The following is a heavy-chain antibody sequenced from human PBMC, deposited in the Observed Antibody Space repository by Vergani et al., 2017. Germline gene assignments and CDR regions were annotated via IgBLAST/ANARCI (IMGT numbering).Heavy chain of an antibody. CDR2: ISSSGSTI. CDR1: GFTFSAYY. J-gene: IGHJ6*03. Sequence: QVQLVESGGGLVKPGGSLRLSCAASGFTFSAYYMSWIRQAPGKGLEWVSYISSSGSTIYYADSVKGRFTISRNNAKNSLYLQMNSLRAEDTAVYYCARCGLGPEGSSWSYYYYYYYMDVWGKGTTVTVSS. V-gene: IGHV3-11*01. CDR3: ARCGLGPEGSSWSYYYYYYYMDV. D-gene: IGHD6-13*01.